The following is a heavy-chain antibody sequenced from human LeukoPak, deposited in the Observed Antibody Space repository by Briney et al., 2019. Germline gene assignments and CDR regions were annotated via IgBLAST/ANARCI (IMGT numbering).Heavy chain of an antibody. CDR3: ARRSDYYYYGMDV. V-gene: IGHV4-34*01. CDR1: GGSFSGYY. Sequence: SETLSLTCAVSGGSFSGYYWTWIRQPPGKGLEWIGEINHSGSANYNPSLKSRVTISLDTSKNQFSLKLSSVTAADTAVYYCARRSDYYYYGMDVWGQGTTVTVSS. J-gene: IGHJ6*02. CDR2: INHSGSA.